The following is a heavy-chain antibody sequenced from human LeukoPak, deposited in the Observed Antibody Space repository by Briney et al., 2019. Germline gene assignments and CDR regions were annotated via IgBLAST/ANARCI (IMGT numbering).Heavy chain of an antibody. CDR1: GFPFSNYW. J-gene: IGHJ4*02. Sequence: GGSLRLSCTASGFPFSNYWMAWVRQAPGKGLEWVANMNGDGRERDYVDSVMGRFIISRDNAQDSLYLQMHSLRAEDTAVYYCARDRGYSNFDFWGQGSLLTVSS. CDR2: MNGDGRER. V-gene: IGHV3-7*01. D-gene: IGHD4-11*01. CDR3: ARDRGYSNFDF.